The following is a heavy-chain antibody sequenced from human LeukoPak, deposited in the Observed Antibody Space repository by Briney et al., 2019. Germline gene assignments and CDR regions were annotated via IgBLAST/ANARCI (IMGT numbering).Heavy chain of an antibody. J-gene: IGHJ6*02. D-gene: IGHD4-17*01. Sequence: GGSLRLSCAASGFTFSSYAMHWVRQAPGKGLEWVAVISYDGSNKYYADSVKGRFTISRDNSKNTLYLQMNSLRAEDTAVYYCAKDPGDYGNYYYFYDGLDVWGQATTVTVSS. CDR1: GFTFSSYA. V-gene: IGHV3-30-3*02. CDR2: ISYDGSNK. CDR3: AKDPGDYGNYYYFYDGLDV.